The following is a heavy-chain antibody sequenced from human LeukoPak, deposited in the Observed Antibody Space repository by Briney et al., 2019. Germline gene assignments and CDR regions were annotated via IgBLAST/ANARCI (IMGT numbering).Heavy chain of an antibody. V-gene: IGHV1-46*01. J-gene: IGHJ4*02. D-gene: IGHD3-10*01. CDR3: ARAINYYGSGSHGPDY. CDR1: GYTLTSYY. Sequence: ASVKVSCKASGYTLTSYYMHWVRQAPGQGLEWMGIINPSGGSTSYAQKFQGRVTMTRDTSTSTVYMELSSLRSEDTAVYYCARAINYYGSGSHGPDYWGQGTLVTISS. CDR2: INPSGGST.